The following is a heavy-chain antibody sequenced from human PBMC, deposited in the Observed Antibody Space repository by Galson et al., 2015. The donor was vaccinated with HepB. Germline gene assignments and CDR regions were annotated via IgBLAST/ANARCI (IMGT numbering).Heavy chain of an antibody. CDR3: VRVWYCSGRNCVDCFDP. CDR1: GYSFPNYG. Sequence: SVKVSCKASGYSFPNYGISWVRQAPGQGLEWLGWSSAYRDKANYAQIVQGRVTMTTETSTSTAYMELRSLTSDDTAMYYCVRVWYCSGRNCVDCFDPWGQGTLVTVSS. D-gene: IGHD2-15*01. CDR2: SSAYRDKA. V-gene: IGHV1-18*04. J-gene: IGHJ5*02.